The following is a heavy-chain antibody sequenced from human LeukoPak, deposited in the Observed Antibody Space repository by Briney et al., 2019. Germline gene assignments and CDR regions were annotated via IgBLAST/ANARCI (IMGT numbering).Heavy chain of an antibody. CDR2: IYTSGST. Sequence: PSQTLSLTCTVSGDSISSGSYYWSWIRQPAGKGLEWIGRIYTSGSTNYNPSLKSRVTISVDTSKNQFSLKLSSVTAADTAVYYCARDQVGATKGGYFDYWGQGTLVTVSS. CDR3: ARDQVGATKGGYFDY. J-gene: IGHJ4*02. CDR1: GDSISSGSYY. V-gene: IGHV4-61*02. D-gene: IGHD1-26*01.